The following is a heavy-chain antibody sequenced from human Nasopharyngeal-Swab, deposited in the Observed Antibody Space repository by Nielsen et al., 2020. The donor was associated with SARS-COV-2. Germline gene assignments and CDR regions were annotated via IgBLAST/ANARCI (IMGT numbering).Heavy chain of an antibody. CDR1: GGSISSYY. D-gene: IGHD6-19*01. CDR3: AGTEAVVGHFFDY. J-gene: IGHJ4*02. CDR2: IYYSGST. V-gene: IGHV4-59*01. Sequence: GSLRLSCTVSGGSISSYYWSWIRQPPGKGLEWIGYIYYSGSTNYNPSLKSRVTISVDTSKNQFSLKLSSVTAADTAVYYCAGTEAVVGHFFDYWGQGTLVTVSS.